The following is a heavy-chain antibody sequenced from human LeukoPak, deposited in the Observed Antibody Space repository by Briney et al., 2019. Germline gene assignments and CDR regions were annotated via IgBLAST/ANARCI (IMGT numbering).Heavy chain of an antibody. V-gene: IGHV3-43*01. J-gene: IGHJ4*02. CDR2: ISVDGDSA. CDR3: AKFTGGYST. D-gene: IGHD4-11*01. CDR1: GFTFKDYT. Sequence: SGGSLRLSCAASGFTFKDYTMHWVRQPPGKGLEWVSLISVDGDSAYYAASVRGRFTISRDNNNKSLYLQMNSLRTEDTAFYYCAKFTGGYSTWGQGTLVTVSS.